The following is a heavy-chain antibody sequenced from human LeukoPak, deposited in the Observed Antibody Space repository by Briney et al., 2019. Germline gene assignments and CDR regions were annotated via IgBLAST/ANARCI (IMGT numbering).Heavy chain of an antibody. J-gene: IGHJ4*02. Sequence: HPGGSLRLSCAASGFTFSSYAMHWVRQAPGKGLEWVAVISYDGSNKYYADSVKGRFTISRDNSKNTLSLQMNSLRAEDTAVYYCARDLTTVTWGDYWGQGTLVTVSS. CDR3: ARDLTTVTWGDY. CDR1: GFTFSSYA. D-gene: IGHD4-17*01. V-gene: IGHV3-30-3*01. CDR2: ISYDGSNK.